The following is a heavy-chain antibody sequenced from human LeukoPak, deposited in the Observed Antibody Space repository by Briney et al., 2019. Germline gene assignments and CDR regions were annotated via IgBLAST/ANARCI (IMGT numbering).Heavy chain of an antibody. Sequence: GGSLRLSCAASGFTFRTYSIHWVRQAPGKGLEWVTVVSADGRTQLYSDSVKGRFTVSRDNSLNTPHLQMNSLKTEDTAVYYCARVTTLRYFETDYWGQGTLVTVSS. CDR3: ARVTTLRYFETDY. CDR1: GFTFRTYS. CDR2: VSADGRTQ. V-gene: IGHV3-30*03. J-gene: IGHJ4*02. D-gene: IGHD3-9*01.